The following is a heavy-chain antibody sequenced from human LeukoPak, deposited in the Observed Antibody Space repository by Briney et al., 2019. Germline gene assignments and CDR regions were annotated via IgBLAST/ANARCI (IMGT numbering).Heavy chain of an antibody. CDR3: ARHRGYYRYKYYFDY. D-gene: IGHD2/OR15-2a*01. V-gene: IGHV5-51*01. CDR1: GYSFTSYW. CDR2: IYPGDSDT. J-gene: IGHJ4*02. Sequence: GESLKISCKGSGYSFTSYWIGWVRQMPGKGLEWMGIIYPGDSDTRYSPSFQGQVTISADKSISTAYLQWSSLKASDTAMYYCARHRGYYRYKYYFDYWGQGTLVTVSS.